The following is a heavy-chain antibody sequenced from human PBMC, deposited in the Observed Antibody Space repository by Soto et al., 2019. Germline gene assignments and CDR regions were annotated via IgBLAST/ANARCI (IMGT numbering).Heavy chain of an antibody. Sequence: QVQLVESGGGVVQPGRSLRLSCAASGFTFSSYGMHWVRQAPGKGLEWVAVIWYDGSNKYYADSVKGRFTISRDNSKNTLDLQMNSLRAEDTAVYYCARVTGYSSGWYYYYGMDVWGQGTTVTVSS. D-gene: IGHD6-19*01. CDR1: GFTFSSYG. CDR2: IWYDGSNK. CDR3: ARVTGYSSGWYYYYGMDV. V-gene: IGHV3-33*01. J-gene: IGHJ6*02.